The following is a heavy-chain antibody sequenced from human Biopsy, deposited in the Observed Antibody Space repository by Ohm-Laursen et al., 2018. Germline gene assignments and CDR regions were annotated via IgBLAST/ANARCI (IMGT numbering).Heavy chain of an antibody. CDR2: INHSGRT. CDR1: GESFNGYY. D-gene: IGHD3-22*01. Sequence: SDTLSLTCAVYGESFNGYYWSWIRQTPGKGLEWIGEINHSGRTNYNPSLKSQFTISVDTSKNQFSLKVRYVTAADTAVYYCVRGVDYYDPYHYYALDVWGQGTTVTVSS. J-gene: IGHJ6*02. CDR3: VRGVDYYDPYHYYALDV. V-gene: IGHV4-34*01.